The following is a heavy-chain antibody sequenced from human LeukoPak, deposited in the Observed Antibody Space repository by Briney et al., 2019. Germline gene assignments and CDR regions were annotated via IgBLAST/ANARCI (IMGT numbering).Heavy chain of an antibody. CDR1: GYSISRGYY. CDR2: IYHSGST. D-gene: IGHD3-22*01. CDR3: ARTIGGYYDSSRDFDI. V-gene: IGHV4-38-2*01. J-gene: IGHJ3*02. Sequence: SETLSLTCSVSGYSISRGYYWGWTRQHPGEGLEWIGYIYHSGSTYYNPSPKSRVTISVDRSKNQFSLKLSSVTAADTAVYYCARTIGGYYDSSRDFDIWGQGTMVTVSS.